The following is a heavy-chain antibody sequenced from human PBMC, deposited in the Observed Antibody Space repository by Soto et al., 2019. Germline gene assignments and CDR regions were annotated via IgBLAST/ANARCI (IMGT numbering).Heavy chain of an antibody. V-gene: IGHV3-30*09. D-gene: IGHD2-2*01. CDR3: ATEPAGYGPSYYFDY. J-gene: IGHJ4*02. CDR1: GFTFSSYA. CDR2: ISYDGSNK. Sequence: GGSLRLSCAACGFTFSSYAMDGVRQAPGKGLEWVAVISYDGSNKYYADSVKGRFAISRDNSKNTLYLQMNSLRAEDTAVYYCATEPAGYGPSYYFDYWGQGTLVTVSS.